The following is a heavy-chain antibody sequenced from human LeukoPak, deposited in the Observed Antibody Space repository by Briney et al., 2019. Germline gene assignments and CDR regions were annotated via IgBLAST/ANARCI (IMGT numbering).Heavy chain of an antibody. J-gene: IGHJ4*02. Sequence: SETLSLTCAVYGGSFSGYYWSWIRQPPGKGLEWIGEINHSGSTNYNPSLKSRVTISVDTSKNQFSLKLSSVTAADTAVYYCARRYFDYWGQGTLVTVAS. V-gene: IGHV4-34*01. CDR2: INHSGST. CDR3: ARRYFDY. CDR1: GGSFSGYY.